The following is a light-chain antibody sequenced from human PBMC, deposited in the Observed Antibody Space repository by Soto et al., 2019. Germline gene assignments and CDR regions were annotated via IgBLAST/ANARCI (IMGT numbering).Light chain of an antibody. CDR1: QSVSSY. CDR2: DAS. Sequence: EIVLTQSPATLSLSPGERATLSCRASQSVSSYLAWYQQKPGQAPRLLIYDASNRATGIPARFSGSGSGTDFTLTISRLEPEDFAVFYCQQYGGSPWTFGQGSKVDI. V-gene: IGKV3-11*01. J-gene: IGKJ1*01. CDR3: QQYGGSPWT.